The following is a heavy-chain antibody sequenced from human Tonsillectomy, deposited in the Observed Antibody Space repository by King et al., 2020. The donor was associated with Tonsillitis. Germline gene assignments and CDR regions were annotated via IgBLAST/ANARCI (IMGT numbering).Heavy chain of an antibody. D-gene: IGHD6-19*01. CDR3: ARVPRNEGGSSGWYFDY. V-gene: IGHV4-4*07. J-gene: IGHJ4*02. Sequence: QLQESGPGLVKPSETLSLTCTVSGDSISRYYWTWIRQPAGKGLEWIGHIYASGTTNYNPSLKSRVTMSVARSKSHFSLRLSSVTAADTAVYYCARVPRNEGGSSGWYFDYWGRGTLVTVSS. CDR1: GDSISRYY. CDR2: IYASGTT.